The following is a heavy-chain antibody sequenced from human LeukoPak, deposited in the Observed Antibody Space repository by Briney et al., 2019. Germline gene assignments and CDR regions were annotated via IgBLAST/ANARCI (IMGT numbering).Heavy chain of an antibody. CDR2: ISYDGSNK. J-gene: IGHJ4*02. CDR3: ARVVHRVDSGYDTFDY. CDR1: GFTFSSYA. Sequence: PGGSLRLSCAASGFTFSSYAMHWVRQAPGKGLEWVAVISYDGSNKYYADSVKGRFTISRDNSKNTLYLQMNSLRAEDTAVYYCARVVHRVDSGYDTFDYWGQGTLVTVSS. V-gene: IGHV3-30-3*01. D-gene: IGHD5-12*01.